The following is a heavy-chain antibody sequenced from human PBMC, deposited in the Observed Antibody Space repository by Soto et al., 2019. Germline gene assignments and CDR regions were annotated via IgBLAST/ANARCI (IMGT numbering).Heavy chain of an antibody. CDR2: ICYSGST. J-gene: IGHJ4*02. Sequence: PSETLSLTCTVSGGSISSGGYYWSWIRQHPGKGLEWIGYICYSGSTYYNPSLKSRVTISVDTSKNQFSLKLSSVTAADTAVYYCARDNYGGTSDYWGQGTLVTVSS. D-gene: IGHD4-17*01. CDR3: ARDNYGGTSDY. CDR1: GGSISSGGYY. V-gene: IGHV4-31*03.